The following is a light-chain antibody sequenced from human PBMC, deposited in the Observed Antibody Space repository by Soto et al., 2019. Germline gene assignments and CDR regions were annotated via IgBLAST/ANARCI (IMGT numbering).Light chain of an antibody. V-gene: IGLV1-40*01. Sequence: QSVLTQPPSVSGAPGQRGTISCTGSSSNIGAGYDVHWYQQLPGRAPKLLIYGNTNRPSGVPDRFSGSKSGTSASLAITGLQAEDEADYYCLSFDSSLSVVFGGRTQLTVL. J-gene: IGLJ2*01. CDR1: SSNIGAGYD. CDR2: GNT. CDR3: LSFDSSLSVV.